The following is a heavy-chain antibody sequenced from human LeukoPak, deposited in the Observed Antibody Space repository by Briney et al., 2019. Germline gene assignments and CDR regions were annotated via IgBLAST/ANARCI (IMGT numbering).Heavy chain of an antibody. CDR2: IYYSGST. Sequence: SETLSLTCTVSGGSISSSSYYWGWIRQPPGKGPEWIGSIYYSGSTYYNPSLKSRVTISVDTSKNQFSLKLSSVTAADTAVYYCARHGTAEQYYYDSSGYYPFDYWGQGTLVTVSS. CDR3: ARHGTAEQYYYDSSGYYPFDY. V-gene: IGHV4-39*01. D-gene: IGHD3-22*01. J-gene: IGHJ4*02. CDR1: GGSISSSSYY.